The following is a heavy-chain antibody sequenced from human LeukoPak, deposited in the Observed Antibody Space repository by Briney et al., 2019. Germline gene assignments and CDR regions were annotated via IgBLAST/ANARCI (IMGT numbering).Heavy chain of an antibody. Sequence: GGSLRLSCAASGFTFSSYAMNWVRQAPGKGLEWVSLISDNGGGTYYADSVKGRFTISRDNSKSTLYLQMNSLRAEDTAVYYCATDLHSTGWYYFDYWGQGTLVTVSS. CDR2: ISDNGGGT. CDR3: ATDLHSTGWYYFDY. J-gene: IGHJ4*02. D-gene: IGHD2/OR15-2a*01. CDR1: GFTFSSYA. V-gene: IGHV3-23*01.